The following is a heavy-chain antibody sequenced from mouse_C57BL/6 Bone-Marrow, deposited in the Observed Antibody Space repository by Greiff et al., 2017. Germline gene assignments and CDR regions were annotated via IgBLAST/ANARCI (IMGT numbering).Heavy chain of an antibody. CDR1: GFSLTSYG. CDR2: IWGVGST. D-gene: IGHD1-1*01. J-gene: IGHJ3*01. Sequence: VMLVESGPGLVAPSQSLSMTCTVSGFSLTSYGVDWVRQSPGKGLEWLGVIWGVGSTNYNSALKSRLSISKDNSKSQVFLKMNSLQTDDTAMYYCASLYGSSYTWFAYWGQGTLVTVSA. CDR3: ASLYGSSYTWFAY. V-gene: IGHV2-6*01.